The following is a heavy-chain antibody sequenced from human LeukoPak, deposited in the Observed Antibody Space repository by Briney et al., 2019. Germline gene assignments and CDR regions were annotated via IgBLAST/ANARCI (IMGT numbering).Heavy chain of an antibody. CDR2: IYPGDSDT. V-gene: IGHV5-51*01. J-gene: IGHJ3*02. D-gene: IGHD2-21*01. Sequence: KVSCKASGGTFSSYAISWVRQMPGKGLEWMGIIYPGDSDTRYSPSFQGQVTISADKSISTAYLQWSSLKASDTAMYYCASLRSYSDAFDIWGQGTMVTVSS. CDR3: ASLRSYSDAFDI. CDR1: GGTFSSYA.